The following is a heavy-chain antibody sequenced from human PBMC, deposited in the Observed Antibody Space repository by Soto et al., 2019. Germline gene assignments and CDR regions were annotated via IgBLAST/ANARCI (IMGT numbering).Heavy chain of an antibody. CDR3: TRDRYGSGDVVDY. CDR2: IRSKAYGGTT. Sequence: GGSLRLSCTASGFTFGDYAMSWFRQAPGKGLEWVGFIRSKAYGGTTEYAASVKGRFTISRDDSKSIAYLQMNSLKTEDTAVYYCTRDRYGSGDVVDYWGQGTLVTVSS. D-gene: IGHD3-10*01. J-gene: IGHJ4*02. CDR1: GFTFGDYA. V-gene: IGHV3-49*03.